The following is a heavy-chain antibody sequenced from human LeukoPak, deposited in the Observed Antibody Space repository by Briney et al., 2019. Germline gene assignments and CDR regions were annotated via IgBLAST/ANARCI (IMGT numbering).Heavy chain of an antibody. CDR3: AKDRDTPEGDYFDY. CDR2: ISSSGSTI. D-gene: IGHD5-18*01. J-gene: IGHJ4*02. Sequence: QAGGSLRLSCAASGFTFSSYEMNWVRQAPGKGLEWVSYISSSGSTIYYADSVKGRFTISRDNAKNSLYLQMNSLRAEDTAVYYCAKDRDTPEGDYFDYWGQGTLVTVSS. CDR1: GFTFSSYE. V-gene: IGHV3-48*03.